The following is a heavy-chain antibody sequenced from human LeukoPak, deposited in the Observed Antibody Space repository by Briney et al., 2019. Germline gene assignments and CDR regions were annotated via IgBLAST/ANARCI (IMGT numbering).Heavy chain of an antibody. V-gene: IGHV3-30-3*01. Sequence: PGGSLRLPCAASGFTFSSYAMHWVRQAPGKGLEWVAVISYDGSNKYYADSVKGRFTISRDNSKNTLYLQMNSLRAEDTAVYYCARDWYYYDSSGYYFPFDYWGQGTLVTVSS. CDR1: GFTFSSYA. CDR2: ISYDGSNK. J-gene: IGHJ4*02. CDR3: ARDWYYYDSSGYYFPFDY. D-gene: IGHD3-22*01.